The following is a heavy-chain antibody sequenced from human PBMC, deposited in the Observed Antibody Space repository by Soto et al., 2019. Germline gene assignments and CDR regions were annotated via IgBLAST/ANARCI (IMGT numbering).Heavy chain of an antibody. Sequence: SVKVSCKASGGTFSSYAISWVRQAPGQGLEWMGGIIPIFGTANYAQKFQGRVTITADESTSTAYMELSSLRSEDTAVYYCARGLPDYGDYAGIFDYWGQGTLVTVSS. CDR1: GGTFSSYA. CDR3: ARGLPDYGDYAGIFDY. CDR2: IIPIFGTA. D-gene: IGHD4-17*01. V-gene: IGHV1-69*13. J-gene: IGHJ4*02.